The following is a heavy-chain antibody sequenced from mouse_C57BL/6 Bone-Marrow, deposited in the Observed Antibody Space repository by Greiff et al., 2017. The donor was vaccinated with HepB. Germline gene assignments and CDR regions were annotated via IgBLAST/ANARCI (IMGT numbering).Heavy chain of an antibody. J-gene: IGHJ3*01. CDR3: ARRAGAY. CDR2: ISSGGSYT. CDR1: GFTFSSYG. Sequence: EVQLVEPGGDLVKPGGSLKLSCAASGFTFSSYGMSWVRQTPDKRLEWVATISSGGSYTYYPDSVKGRFTISRDNAKNTLYLQLSILKSEDPAMYYCARRAGAYWGQGTLVTVSA. V-gene: IGHV5-6*01.